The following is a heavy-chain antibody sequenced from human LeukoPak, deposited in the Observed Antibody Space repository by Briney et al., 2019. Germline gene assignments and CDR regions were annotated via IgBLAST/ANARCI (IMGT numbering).Heavy chain of an antibody. CDR2: IYYSGST. CDR1: GGSLNSGGYY. D-gene: IGHD3-3*01. Sequence: SQTLSLTCTVSGGSLNSGGYYWRCLRQHPGKGLEWFGYIYYSGSTYYSPSLKRRVTISVDTSKNQFSLKLSSVTAADTAVYYCARDRSGFPYFFDYWGQGTLVTVSS. V-gene: IGHV4-31*03. CDR3: ARDRSGFPYFFDY. J-gene: IGHJ4*02.